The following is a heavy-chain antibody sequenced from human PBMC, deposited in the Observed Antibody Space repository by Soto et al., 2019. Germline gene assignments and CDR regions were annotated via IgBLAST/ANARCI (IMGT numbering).Heavy chain of an antibody. CDR3: ARGEGYGDYYFDY. CDR2: IYYSGST. CDR1: GGSISSYY. Sequence: SETLSLTCTVSGGSISSYYWSWIRQPPGKVLECIGYIYYSGSTNYNPSLKSRVTISVDTSKNQFSLKLSSVTAADTAVYYCARGEGYGDYYFDYWGQGTLVTVSS. J-gene: IGHJ4*02. V-gene: IGHV4-59*01. D-gene: IGHD4-17*01.